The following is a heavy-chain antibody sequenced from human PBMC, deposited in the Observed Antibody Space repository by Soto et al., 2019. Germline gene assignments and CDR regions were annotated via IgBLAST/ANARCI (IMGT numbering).Heavy chain of an antibody. J-gene: IGHJ6*02. CDR3: AKERGSYWLNYYYYGMDV. Sequence: ASVKVSCKASGYTFTGYYMHWVRQAPGQGLEWMGWINPNSGGTNYAQKFQGWVTMTRDTSISTAYMELNSLRAEDTAVYYCAKERGSYWLNYYYYGMDVWGQGTTVTVSS. V-gene: IGHV1-2*04. D-gene: IGHD1-26*01. CDR1: GYTFTGYY. CDR2: INPNSGGT.